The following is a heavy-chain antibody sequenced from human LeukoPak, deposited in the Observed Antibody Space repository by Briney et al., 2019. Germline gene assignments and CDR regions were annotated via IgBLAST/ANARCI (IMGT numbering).Heavy chain of an antibody. CDR2: ISGSGGAT. CDR3: AKVSRGIVAAMDV. V-gene: IGHV3-23*01. J-gene: IGHJ6*03. D-gene: IGHD6-25*01. Sequence: GGSLRLSCAASGFTFSSFAMSWVRQAPEKGPEWVSAISGSGGATYYADSVKGRFTISRDNSKNTLYLQMNSLRAEDTAVYYCAKVSRGIVAAMDVWGKGTTVTVSS. CDR1: GFTFSSFA.